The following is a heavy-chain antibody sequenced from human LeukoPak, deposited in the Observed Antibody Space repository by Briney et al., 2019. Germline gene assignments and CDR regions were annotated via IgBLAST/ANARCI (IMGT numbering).Heavy chain of an antibody. CDR3: ARTDQDYYDSAGFDY. Sequence: ASVKVSCKASGYTFTSYDINWVRQATGQGLEWMGWMNPNSGNTDYAQKFQGRVTITRNTSISTAYMELSSLRSEDTAVYYCARTDQDYYDSAGFDYWGQGTLVTVSS. D-gene: IGHD3-22*01. J-gene: IGHJ4*02. CDR2: MNPNSGNT. V-gene: IGHV1-8*03. CDR1: GYTFTSYD.